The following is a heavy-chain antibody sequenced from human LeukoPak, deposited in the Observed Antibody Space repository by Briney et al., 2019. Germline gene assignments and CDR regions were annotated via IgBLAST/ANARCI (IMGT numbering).Heavy chain of an antibody. CDR3: ARSLTARASYAR. J-gene: IGHJ4*02. D-gene: IGHD1-26*01. Sequence: GESLKISCKGSGYSFTSYWIGWARQMPGKGLEWMGIIYPGDSDTRSSPSFQGQVTIAADKSISTAYLQWSSLRASDTAMYFCARSLTARASYARWGQGTLVTASS. CDR1: GYSFTSYW. V-gene: IGHV5-51*01. CDR2: IYPGDSDT.